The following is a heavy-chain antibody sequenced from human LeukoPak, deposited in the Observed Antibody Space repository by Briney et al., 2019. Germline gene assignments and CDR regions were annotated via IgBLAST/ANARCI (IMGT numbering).Heavy chain of an antibody. D-gene: IGHD3-3*01. V-gene: IGHV1-69*05. CDR1: GGTFSSYA. CDR2: IIPIFGTA. Sequence: SVKVSCKASGGTFSSYAISWVRQAPGQGLEWMGRIIPIFGTANYAQKFQGRVTITTDESTSTAYMELSSLRSEDTAVYYCARESIFGVVTTYNWFDSWGQGTLVTVSS. J-gene: IGHJ5*01. CDR3: ARESIFGVVTTYNWFDS.